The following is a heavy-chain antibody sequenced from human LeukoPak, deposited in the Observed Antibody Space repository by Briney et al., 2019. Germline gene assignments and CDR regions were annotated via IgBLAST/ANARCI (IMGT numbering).Heavy chain of an antibody. D-gene: IGHD2-21*02. CDR2: IKSKTDGGTT. V-gene: IGHV3-15*01. CDR1: GFTFGNAW. J-gene: IGHJ4*02. CDR3: TTDLYCGGDCYPSGDY. Sequence: GGSLRLSCAASGFTFGNAWMSWVRQAPGKGLEWVGRIKSKTDGGTTDYAAPVKGRFTISRDDSKNTLYLQMNSLKTEDTAVYYCTTDLYCGGDCYPSGDYWGQGTLVTVSS.